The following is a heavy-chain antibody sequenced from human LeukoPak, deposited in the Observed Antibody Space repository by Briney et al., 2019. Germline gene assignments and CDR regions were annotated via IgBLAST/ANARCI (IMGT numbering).Heavy chain of an antibody. V-gene: IGHV4-59*01. CDR1: GGSISSYY. CDR2: IYYSGST. D-gene: IGHD6-25*01. Sequence: PSETLSLTCTVSGGSISSYYLSWIRQPPGKGLEWIGYIYYSGSTNYNPSLKSRVTISVDTSKNQFSLKLGSVTAADTAVYYCARAGGGYSSGGHPNDFFNIGAKGTMAPVS. J-gene: IGHJ3*02. CDR3: ARAGGGYSSGGHPNDFFNI.